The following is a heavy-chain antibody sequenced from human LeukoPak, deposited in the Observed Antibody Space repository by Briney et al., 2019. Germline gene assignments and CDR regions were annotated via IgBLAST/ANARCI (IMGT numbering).Heavy chain of an antibody. CDR3: ARGQKWGRSWFDP. J-gene: IGHJ5*02. Sequence: PSETLSLTCAVYGGSFSGYYWSWIRQPPGKGLEWIGEINHSGGTNYNPSLKSRVTISVDTSKNQFSLKLSSVTAADTAVYYCARGQKWGRSWFDPWGQGTLVTVSS. CDR1: GGSFSGYY. CDR2: INHSGGT. D-gene: IGHD3-16*01. V-gene: IGHV4-34*01.